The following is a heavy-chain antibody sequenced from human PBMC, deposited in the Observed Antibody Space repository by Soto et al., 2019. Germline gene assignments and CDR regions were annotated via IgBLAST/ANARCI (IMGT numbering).Heavy chain of an antibody. CDR2: IYYSGST. V-gene: IGHV4-39*07. D-gene: IGHD3-9*01. Sequence: SETLSLTCTVSGGSISSGSYYWGWIRQPPGKGLEWIGSIYYSGSTYYNPSLKSRVTISVDTSKNQFSLKLSSVTAADTAVYYCARLYPYYDILTGSQIYGFDCWGQGTMVTVSS. CDR3: ARLYPYYDILTGSQIYGFDC. CDR1: GGSISSGSYY. J-gene: IGHJ3*01.